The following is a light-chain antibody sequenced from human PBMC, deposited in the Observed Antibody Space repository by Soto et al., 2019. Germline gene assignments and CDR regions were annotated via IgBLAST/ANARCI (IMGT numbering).Light chain of an antibody. CDR1: QRISSY. CDR3: QRFNNPGT. V-gene: IGKV1-39*01. J-gene: IGKJ4*01. CDR2: GTS. Sequence: DIQMTQFPSSLSASIGDIVTITCRTSQRISSYLNWYQQKPGKAPKLLIYGTSSLQSGVPSRFSGSGFGTDFALTISSLQPEDFATYYCQRFNNPGTFGGGTKVDIK.